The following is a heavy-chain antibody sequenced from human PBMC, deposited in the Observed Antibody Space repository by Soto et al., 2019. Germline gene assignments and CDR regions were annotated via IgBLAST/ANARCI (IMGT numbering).Heavy chain of an antibody. CDR2: ISGSGGST. V-gene: IGHV3-23*01. Sequence: GGSLRLSCAASGFTFSSYAMSWVRQAPGKGLEWVSAISGSGGSTYYADSVKGRFTISRDNSKNTLYLQMNSLRAEDTAVYYCAKEGAGECSGGSCFESYFDYWGQGTLVTVAS. CDR3: AKEGAGECSGGSCFESYFDY. CDR1: GFTFSSYA. J-gene: IGHJ4*02. D-gene: IGHD2-15*01.